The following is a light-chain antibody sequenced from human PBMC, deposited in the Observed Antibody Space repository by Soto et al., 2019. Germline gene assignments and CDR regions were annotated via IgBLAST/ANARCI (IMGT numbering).Light chain of an antibody. V-gene: IGLV2-14*01. CDR3: SSYTTTNSPYV. CDR1: SSDVGGYNF. J-gene: IGLJ1*01. CDR2: EVT. Sequence: QSALTQPASVSGSPGQSITISCTGSSSDVGGYNFVSWYQHHPGKAPKLILYEVTTRPSGVSSRFSGPKSGNTASLTISGLQADDEANYYCSSYTTTNSPYVFGTGTKLTVL.